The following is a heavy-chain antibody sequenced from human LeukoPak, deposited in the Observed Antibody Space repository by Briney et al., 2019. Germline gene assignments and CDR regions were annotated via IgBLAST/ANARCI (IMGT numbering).Heavy chain of an antibody. CDR2: ISSSGSTI. D-gene: IGHD6-13*01. Sequence: PGGSLRLSCAASGFTFSSYETNWVRQAPGKGLEWVSYISSSGSTIYYADSVKGRFTISRDNAKNSLYLQMNSLRAEDTAVYYCAINAAAGTSWGQGTLVTVSS. V-gene: IGHV3-48*03. CDR1: GFTFSSYE. J-gene: IGHJ5*02. CDR3: AINAAAGTS.